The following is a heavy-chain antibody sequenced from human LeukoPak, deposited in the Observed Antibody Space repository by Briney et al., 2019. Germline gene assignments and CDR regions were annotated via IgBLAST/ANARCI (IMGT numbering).Heavy chain of an antibody. Sequence: GGSLRLSRAASGFTFSSYSMHWVRQAPGKGLEWVSSISSSSSSYSYTYYADSVKGRFTISRDNSKNTLYLQMNSLRAEDTAVYYCASRTSIVVVPAAIPEYYFDYWGQGTLVTVSS. V-gene: IGHV3-21*04. CDR2: ISSSSSSYSYT. CDR1: GFTFSSYS. D-gene: IGHD2-2*02. J-gene: IGHJ4*02. CDR3: ASRTSIVVVPAAIPEYYFDY.